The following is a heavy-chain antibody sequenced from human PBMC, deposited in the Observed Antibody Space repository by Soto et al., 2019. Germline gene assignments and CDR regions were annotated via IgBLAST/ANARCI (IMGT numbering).Heavy chain of an antibody. J-gene: IGHJ4*02. CDR3: AIEKSSWYDY. Sequence: QVQLVQSGAEVKKPGASVKVSCKASGYTFTSYDINWVRQATGQGLEWMGWMNPNSVSTVYAQKFQERVTMTRNTSLSTAYMEMSTLRSEDTAVYYSAIEKSSWYDYWGQGTLVTVSS. CDR1: GYTFTSYD. D-gene: IGHD6-13*01. CDR2: MNPNSVST. V-gene: IGHV1-8*01.